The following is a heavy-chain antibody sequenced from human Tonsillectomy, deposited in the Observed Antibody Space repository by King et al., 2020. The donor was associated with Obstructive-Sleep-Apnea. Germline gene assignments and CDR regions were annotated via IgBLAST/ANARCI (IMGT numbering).Heavy chain of an antibody. CDR3: ARQSYCGGDCYIDRFDC. CDR2: IYYSGST. Sequence: QLQESGPGLVKPSETLSLTCTVSGGSLSSYYWSWLRQPPGKGLEWIGYIYYSGSTNYNPSLKSRVTISVDTSKNQFSLKLSSVTAADTAVYYCARQSYCGGDCYIDRFDCWGQGTLVTVSS. J-gene: IGHJ4*02. V-gene: IGHV4-59*08. D-gene: IGHD2-21*02. CDR1: GGSLSSYY.